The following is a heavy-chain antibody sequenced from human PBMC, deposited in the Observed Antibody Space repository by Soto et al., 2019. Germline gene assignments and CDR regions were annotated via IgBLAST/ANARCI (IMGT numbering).Heavy chain of an antibody. V-gene: IGHV3-33*01. CDR3: ARAAMVRGVTRRAFDI. D-gene: IGHD3-10*01. Sequence: GGSLRLSCAASGFTFSSYGMHWVRQAPGKGLEWVAVIWYDGSNKYYADSVKGRFTISRDNSKNTLYLQMNSLRAEDTAVYYCARAAMVRGVTRRAFDIWGQGTMVTVSS. J-gene: IGHJ3*02. CDR2: IWYDGSNK. CDR1: GFTFSSYG.